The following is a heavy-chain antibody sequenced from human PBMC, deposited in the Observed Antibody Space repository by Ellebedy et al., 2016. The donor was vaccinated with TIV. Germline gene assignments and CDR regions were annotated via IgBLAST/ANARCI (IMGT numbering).Heavy chain of an antibody. CDR1: GFIFNNFW. J-gene: IGHJ4*02. Sequence: PGGSLRLSCGASGFIFNNFWMYWVRQAPGKGPEWVSRISTDGSTTNYADSVKGRFTISRDNAKNSLSLQMDSLRAEDTAVYYCVADGGEGGLPSFFKFWGQGTRVSVSS. CDR2: ISTDGSTT. D-gene: IGHD3-16*01. CDR3: VADGGEGGLPSFFKF. V-gene: IGHV3-74*01.